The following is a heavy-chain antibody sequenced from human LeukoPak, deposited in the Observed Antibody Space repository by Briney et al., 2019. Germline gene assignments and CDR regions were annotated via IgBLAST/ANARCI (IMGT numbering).Heavy chain of an antibody. Sequence: GGSLRLSCAASGFTFSSYAMGWVRQAPGKGLEWVSAISGSGGSTYYADSVKGRFTISRDNSKNTLYLQMNSLRAEDTAVYYCAKDQWAYYYDSSGYYYVVTAAFDIWGQGTMVTVSS. CDR2: ISGSGGST. CDR1: GFTFSSYA. D-gene: IGHD3-22*01. V-gene: IGHV3-23*01. J-gene: IGHJ3*02. CDR3: AKDQWAYYYDSSGYYYVVTAAFDI.